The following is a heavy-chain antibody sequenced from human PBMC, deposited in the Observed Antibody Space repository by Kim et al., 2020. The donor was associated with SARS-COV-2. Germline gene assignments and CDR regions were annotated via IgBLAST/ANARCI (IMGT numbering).Heavy chain of an antibody. D-gene: IGHD3-10*01. CDR3: AKTGSYRYDN. CDR2: INADGSST. CDR1: GFTFSSYW. J-gene: IGHJ4*02. V-gene: IGHV3-74*01. Sequence: GSLRLSCAASGFTFSSYWMQWVRQPPGKGLVWVSRINADGSSTNYADSVKGRFTISRDNAKNTLYLQMNNLRPEDSAVYYCAKTGSYRYDNWGQGTLVTVSS.